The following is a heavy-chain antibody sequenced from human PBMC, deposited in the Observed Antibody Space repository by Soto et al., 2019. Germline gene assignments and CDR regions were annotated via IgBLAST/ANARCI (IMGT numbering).Heavy chain of an antibody. V-gene: IGHV1-69*02. Sequence: QVQLVQSGAEVKKPGSSLKVSCKASGGSFSHYTITWVRQAPGQGLEWMGRIIPILGVAHYAQNFQGRVTITADQSTYTAYMELTSLRSEDTAVYYCARAGNTGYDYAFNIWGQGTMVTVSS. CDR1: GGSFSHYT. CDR2: IIPILGVA. D-gene: IGHD5-12*01. CDR3: ARAGNTGYDYAFNI. J-gene: IGHJ3*02.